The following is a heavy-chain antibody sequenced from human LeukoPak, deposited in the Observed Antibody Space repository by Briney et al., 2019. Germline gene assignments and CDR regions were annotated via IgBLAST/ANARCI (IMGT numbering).Heavy chain of an antibody. CDR3: ARDEGSS. CDR1: GFTFTSYA. Sequence: GGSLRLSCAASGFTFTSYAMNWVRQAPGKGPEWVSYISSSSSTIYYADSVKGRFTISRDNAKNSLYLQMNSLRAEDTAVYYCARDEGSSWGQGTLVTVSS. CDR2: ISSSSSTI. J-gene: IGHJ4*02. D-gene: IGHD6-13*01. V-gene: IGHV3-48*01.